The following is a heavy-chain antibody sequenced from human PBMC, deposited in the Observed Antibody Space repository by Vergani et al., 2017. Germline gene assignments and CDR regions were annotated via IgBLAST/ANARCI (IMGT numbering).Heavy chain of an antibody. CDR2: INPNSGGT. V-gene: IGHV1-2*02. D-gene: IGHD3-3*01. CDR1: GYTFTGYY. J-gene: IGHJ6*02. Sequence: QVQLVQSGAEVKKPGASVKVSCKASGYTFTGYYMHWVRQAPGQGLEWMGWINPNSGGTHYAQKFQGRVAITADKATSTASMELSSLRSEDTAVYYCSRQVIRESRVRSGSLMGYYGMDVWGQGTTVTVSS. CDR3: SRQVIRESRVRSGSLMGYYGMDV.